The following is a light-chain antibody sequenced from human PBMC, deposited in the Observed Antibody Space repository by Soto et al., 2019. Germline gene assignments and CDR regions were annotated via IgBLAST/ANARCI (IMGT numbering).Light chain of an antibody. CDR2: DNN. Sequence: QSVLTQPPSVSAAPGQKVTISCSGSTSNIGNNYVSWYQQPPGTAPKLLIYDNNKRPSGIPDRFSGSKFGTSATLGITGLQTGDEADYYCGTWDSSLSAVVFGGGTKLTVL. CDR3: GTWDSSLSAVV. CDR1: TSNIGNNY. V-gene: IGLV1-51*01. J-gene: IGLJ2*01.